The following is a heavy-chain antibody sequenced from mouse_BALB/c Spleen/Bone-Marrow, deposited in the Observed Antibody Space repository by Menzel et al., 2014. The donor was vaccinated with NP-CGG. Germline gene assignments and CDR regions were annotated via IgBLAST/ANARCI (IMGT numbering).Heavy chain of an antibody. Sequence: DLVKPGASVKLSCKASGYTFTSYWINWVKQRPGQGLEWIGRIAPGSGNIYYNEMFKVKATLTVDASSSTDYIQLSSLASEDSAVYFCARSYYVSSPYAMDYWGQGTSVTVSS. CDR1: GYTFTSYW. V-gene: IGHV1S41*01. J-gene: IGHJ4*01. CDR3: ARSYYVSSPYAMDY. CDR2: IAPGSGNI. D-gene: IGHD1-1*01.